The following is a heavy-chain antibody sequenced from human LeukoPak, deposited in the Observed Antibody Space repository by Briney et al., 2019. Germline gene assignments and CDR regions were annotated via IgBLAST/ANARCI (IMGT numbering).Heavy chain of an antibody. D-gene: IGHD3-3*01. V-gene: IGHV3-21*01. CDR3: AIGPAYYDFWSVYYDFDY. J-gene: IGHJ4*02. Sequence: GGSLRLSCAASGFTFSSYSMNWVRQAPGKGLEWVSSISSSSSYIYYADSVKGRFTISRDNAKNSLYLQMNSLRAEDTAVYYCAIGPAYYDFWSVYYDFDYWGQGTLVTVSS. CDR2: ISSSSSYI. CDR1: GFTFSSYS.